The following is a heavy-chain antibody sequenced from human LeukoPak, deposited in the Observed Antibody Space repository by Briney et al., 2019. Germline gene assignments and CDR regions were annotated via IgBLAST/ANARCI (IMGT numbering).Heavy chain of an antibody. V-gene: IGHV3-30*18. CDR2: ISYDGSNK. J-gene: IGHJ4*02. CDR1: GFTFSSHA. CDR3: AKRGDSGYDLDY. D-gene: IGHD5-12*01. Sequence: PGGSLRLSCAASGFTFSSHAMSWVRQAPGKGLEWVAVISYDGSNKYYADSVKGRFTISRDNSKNTLYLQMNSLRAEDTAVYYCAKRGDSGYDLDYWGQGTLVTVSS.